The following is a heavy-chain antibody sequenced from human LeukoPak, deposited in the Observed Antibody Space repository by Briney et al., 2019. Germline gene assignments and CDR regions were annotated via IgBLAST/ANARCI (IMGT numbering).Heavy chain of an antibody. Sequence: GESLKISCKGSGYIFPSYWISWVRQMPGKGLEWMGRIDPSDSYINYSPSFQGHVTISADKSISTAYLQWSSLKASGTAMYYCARHGYGAIWGFDYWGQGTLVTVSS. CDR2: IDPSDSYI. V-gene: IGHV5-10-1*01. J-gene: IGHJ4*02. CDR1: GYIFPSYW. CDR3: ARHGYGAIWGFDY. D-gene: IGHD5-18*01.